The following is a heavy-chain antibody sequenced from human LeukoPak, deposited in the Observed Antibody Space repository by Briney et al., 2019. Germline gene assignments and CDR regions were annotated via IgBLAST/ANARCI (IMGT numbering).Heavy chain of an antibody. V-gene: IGHV3-7*01. CDR3: ARDKAYNSFDL. Sequence: PGGSLRLSCAASGFTFSTSWMTWVRQAPGKGLEWVANIKEDGSAKNYVDFVKGRFTISRDNAKNALYLQMNSLRVEDTAVYYSARDKAYNSFDLWGPGTLVIVSS. CDR1: GFTFSTSW. CDR2: IKEDGSAK. D-gene: IGHD1-14*01. J-gene: IGHJ5*02.